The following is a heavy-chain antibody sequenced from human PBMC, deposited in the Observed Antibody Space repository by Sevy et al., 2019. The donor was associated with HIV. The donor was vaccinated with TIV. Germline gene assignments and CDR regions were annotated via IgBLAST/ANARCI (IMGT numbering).Heavy chain of an antibody. CDR1: GFTFGDYC. V-gene: IGHV3-49*04. Sequence: GGSLRLSCTASGFTFGDYCMSWVRQAPGKGLEWVAFLKSDVYGGTVDHAASVGGRFVISRDDSKTIAYLQMNDLKTVDTGVYYCTRWKAAQSIFDYWGQGALVTVSS. D-gene: IGHD6-13*01. J-gene: IGHJ4*02. CDR2: LKSDVYGGTV. CDR3: TRWKAAQSIFDY.